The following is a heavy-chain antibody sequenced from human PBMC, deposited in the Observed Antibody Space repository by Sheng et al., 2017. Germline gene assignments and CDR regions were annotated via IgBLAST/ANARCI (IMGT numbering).Heavy chain of an antibody. J-gene: IGHJ6*02. CDR3: ATDLPMALAPGVRRDF. CDR1: EYTLTELS. D-gene: IGHD6-19*01. V-gene: IGHV1-24*01. Sequence: QIQLIQSGPEVKRPGASVKVSCKISEYTLTELSIHWVRQAPGKGLEWMGGFDPLKPIQRSTXSSFRAELTMTEDTSTDTAYMELSSLGYEDTAFYYCATDLPMALAPGVRRDFWG. CDR2: FDPLKPIQ.